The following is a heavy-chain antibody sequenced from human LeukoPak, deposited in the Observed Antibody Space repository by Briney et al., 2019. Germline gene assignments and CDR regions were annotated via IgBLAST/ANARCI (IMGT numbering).Heavy chain of an antibody. CDR3: ARRRSDCLDY. D-gene: IGHD2-21*02. V-gene: IGHV4-39*01. CDR1: GGSISSSSYF. CDR2: IYYSGST. J-gene: IGHJ4*02. Sequence: SETLSLTCTVSGGSISSSSYFWGWVRQPPGKGLEWIGTIYYSGSTYYSPSLRSRVTISVDTSKNQFSLKLNSVTAADTAVYYCARRRSDCLDYWSQGTLVTVSS.